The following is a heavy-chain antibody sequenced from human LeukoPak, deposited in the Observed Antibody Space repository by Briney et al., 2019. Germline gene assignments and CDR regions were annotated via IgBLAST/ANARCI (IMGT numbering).Heavy chain of an antibody. Sequence: RPGGSLRLSCAASGFTFSSHSMNWVRQAPGKGLEWVSSISSSSSYIYYADSVKGRFTISRDNAKNSLYLQMNSLRAEDTAVYYCARGPYCSGGSCHQNTYYYYGMDVWGQGTTVTVSS. CDR1: GFTFSSHS. J-gene: IGHJ6*02. CDR2: ISSSSSYI. D-gene: IGHD2-15*01. V-gene: IGHV3-21*01. CDR3: ARGPYCSGGSCHQNTYYYYGMDV.